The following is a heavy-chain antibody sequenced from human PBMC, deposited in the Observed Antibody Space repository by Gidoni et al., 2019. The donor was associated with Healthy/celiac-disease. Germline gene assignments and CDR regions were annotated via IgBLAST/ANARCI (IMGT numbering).Heavy chain of an antibody. J-gene: IGHJ3*02. CDR1: GFTFSSYA. V-gene: IGHV3-23*01. CDR3: AKGLPYYYDSSGYHDAFDI. CDR2: ISGSGGST. Sequence: EVQLLESGGGLVQPGGSLRLSCAASGFTFSSYAMSWVRQDPGKGLEWVSAISGSGGSTYYADSVKGRFTISRDNSKNTLYLQMNSLRAEDTAVYYCAKGLPYYYDSSGYHDAFDIWGQGTMVTVSS. D-gene: IGHD3-22*01.